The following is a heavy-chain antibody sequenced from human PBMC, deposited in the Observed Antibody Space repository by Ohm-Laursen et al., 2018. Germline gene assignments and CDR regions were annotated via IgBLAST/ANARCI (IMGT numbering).Heavy chain of an antibody. CDR3: ARGKRIAVAGTKPLDY. CDR2: ISSSGSTI. CDR1: GFTFSDYY. Sequence: LSLTCAASGFTFSDYYMSWIRQAPGKGLEWVSYISSSGSTIYYADSVKGRFTISRDNAKNSLYLQMNSLRAEDTAVYYCARGKRIAVAGTKPLDYWGQGTLVTVSS. V-gene: IGHV3-11*01. D-gene: IGHD6-19*01. J-gene: IGHJ4*02.